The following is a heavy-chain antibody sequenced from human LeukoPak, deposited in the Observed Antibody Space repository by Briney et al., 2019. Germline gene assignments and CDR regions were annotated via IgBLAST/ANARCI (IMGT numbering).Heavy chain of an antibody. J-gene: IGHJ4*02. CDR3: ARGYRVYDPFDY. Sequence: PGGSLRLSCALSGFTVRGNYISWVRQAPGKGLEWVSVLYSGGTAYYADSVEGRFNISRDNSKNTLYLQMNSLRGEDTAVYYCARGYRVYDPFDYWGQGTLVTVSS. CDR2: LYSGGTA. CDR1: GFTVRGNY. D-gene: IGHD5/OR15-5a*01. V-gene: IGHV3-66*01.